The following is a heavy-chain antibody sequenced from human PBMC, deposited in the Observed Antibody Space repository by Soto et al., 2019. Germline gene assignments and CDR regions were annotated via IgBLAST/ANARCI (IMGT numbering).Heavy chain of an antibody. D-gene: IGHD5-18*01. J-gene: IGHJ5*02. Sequence: ASVKASCKASGYTFTSYDINWVRQATGQGLEWMGWMNPNSGNTGYAQKFQGRLTMTRHTSISTAYMELSSLRSEDTAVYYCARGVPWIQLWGTAGPKRFDPSGQGTLVTLCS. CDR1: GYTFTSYD. V-gene: IGHV1-8*01. CDR2: MNPNSGNT. CDR3: ARGVPWIQLWGTAGPKRFDP.